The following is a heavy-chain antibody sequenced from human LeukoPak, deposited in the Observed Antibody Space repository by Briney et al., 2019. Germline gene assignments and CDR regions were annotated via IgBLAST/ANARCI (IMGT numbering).Heavy chain of an antibody. CDR2: ISPGNSDT. V-gene: IGHV5-51*01. CDR3: ARHGDCSSTSCYGVTY. CDR1: GYSFTSYW. J-gene: IGHJ4*02. D-gene: IGHD2-2*01. Sequence: GESLKISCKGSGYSFTSYWIGWVRQMPGKGLEWMGIISPGNSDTRYNPSFQGQVTISADKSISTAYLQWSSLKASDTAMYYCARHGDCSSTSCYGVTYWGQGILVTVSS.